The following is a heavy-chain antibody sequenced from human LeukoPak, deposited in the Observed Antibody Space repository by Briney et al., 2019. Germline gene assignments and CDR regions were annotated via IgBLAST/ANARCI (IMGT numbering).Heavy chain of an antibody. V-gene: IGHV3-23*01. CDR2: ISGSGGST. CDR3: AKDQGLDDYVWGSYRYKSLDY. J-gene: IGHJ4*02. Sequence: GGSLRLSCAASGFTVSSNYMSWVRQAPGKGLEWVSAISGSGGSTYYADSVKGRFTISRDNSKNTLYLQMNSLRAEDTAVYYCAKDQGLDDYVWGSYRYKSLDYWGQGTLVTVSS. D-gene: IGHD3-16*02. CDR1: GFTVSSNY.